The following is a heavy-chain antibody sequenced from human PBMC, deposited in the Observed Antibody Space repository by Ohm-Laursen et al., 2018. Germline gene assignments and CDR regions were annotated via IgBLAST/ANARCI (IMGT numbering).Heavy chain of an antibody. CDR2: INPSGGST. Sequence: ASVKVSCKASGYTFTRYYMHWVRQAPGQGLEWMGIINPSGGSTSYAQKFQGRVTMTRDTSTSTVYMELSSLRSEDTAVYYCARVMGVSNYIYYYYGMDVWGQGTTVTVSS. J-gene: IGHJ6*02. V-gene: IGHV1-46*01. CDR3: ARVMGVSNYIYYYYGMDV. D-gene: IGHD4-11*01. CDR1: GYTFTRYY.